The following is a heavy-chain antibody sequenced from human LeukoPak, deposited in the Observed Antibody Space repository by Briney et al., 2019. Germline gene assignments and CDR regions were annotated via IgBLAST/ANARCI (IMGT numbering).Heavy chain of an antibody. CDR3: ERVRPFWDSSGYYYPIDY. Sequence: PSETLSLTCTVSGGSISSGGYYWSWIRQHPGKGLEWIGYIYYSGSTYYNPSLKSRVTISVDTSKNQFSLKLSSVTAADTAVYYCERVRPFWDSSGYYYPIDYWGQGTLVTVSS. J-gene: IGHJ4*02. V-gene: IGHV4-31*03. CDR2: IYYSGST. CDR1: GGSISSGGYY. D-gene: IGHD3-22*01.